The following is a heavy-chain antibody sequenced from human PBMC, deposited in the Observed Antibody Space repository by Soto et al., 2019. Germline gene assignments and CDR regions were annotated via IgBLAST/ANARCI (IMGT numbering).Heavy chain of an antibody. V-gene: IGHV3-74*01. Sequence: EVQLMESGGGLVQPGGSLRLSCTASGFTFSTYWMHWVRQAPGKGLVWVAHINSDGISTIYADSVKGRFTISRDNAKNTLNLQMNSLRVEDTAVYFCARREYDSVTGYSLDYWGQGTRVTVSS. CDR3: ARREYDSVTGYSLDY. J-gene: IGHJ4*02. D-gene: IGHD3-9*01. CDR1: GFTFSTYW. CDR2: INSDGIST.